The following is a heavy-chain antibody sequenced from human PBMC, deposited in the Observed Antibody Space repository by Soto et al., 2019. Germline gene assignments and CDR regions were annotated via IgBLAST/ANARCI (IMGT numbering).Heavy chain of an antibody. D-gene: IGHD6-13*01. CDR2: INHSGST. Sequence: PSETLSLTCAVYGGSFSGYYWTWIRQPPGTGLEWIGEINHSGSTNYNPSLKSRVTISVDTSKNQFSLKLTSVTAADTAVYYCARDSQGEGQQLAYFDYWGQGTLVTVSS. J-gene: IGHJ4*02. CDR3: ARDSQGEGQQLAYFDY. CDR1: GGSFSGYY. V-gene: IGHV4-34*01.